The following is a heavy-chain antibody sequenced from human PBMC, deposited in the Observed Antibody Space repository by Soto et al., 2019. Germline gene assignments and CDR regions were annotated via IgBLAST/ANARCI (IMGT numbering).Heavy chain of an antibody. J-gene: IGHJ6*02. Sequence: GGSLRLSCTASGFTFGDYAMSWFRQAPGKGLEWVGFIRSKAYGGTTEYAASVKGRFTISRGDSKSIAYLQMNSLKTEDTAVYYCTRDRVYCSGGSCCSLDYYYLLAVWGQGTTVIVSS. CDR1: GFTFGDYA. V-gene: IGHV3-49*03. CDR3: TRDRVYCSGGSCCSLDYYYLLAV. CDR2: IRSKAYGGTT. D-gene: IGHD2-15*01.